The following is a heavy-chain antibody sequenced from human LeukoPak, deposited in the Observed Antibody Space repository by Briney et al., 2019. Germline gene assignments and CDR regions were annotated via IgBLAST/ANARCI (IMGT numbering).Heavy chain of an antibody. D-gene: IGHD6-19*01. CDR1: GFAFSGYG. CDR2: ISGSGGST. J-gene: IGHJ4*02. Sequence: GRSLRLSCAASGFAFSGYGMHWVRQAPGKGLEWVSAISGSGGSTYYADSVKGRFTISRDNSKNTLHLQMNSLRAEDTAVYYCACGWYFDYWGQGTLVTVSS. CDR3: ACGWYFDY. V-gene: IGHV3-23*01.